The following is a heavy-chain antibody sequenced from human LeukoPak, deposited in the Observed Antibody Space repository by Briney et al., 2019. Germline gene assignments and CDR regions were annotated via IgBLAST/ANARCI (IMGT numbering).Heavy chain of an antibody. Sequence: ASVKVSCKASGYTFTSYYMHWVRQAPGQGLEWMGIINPSGGSTSYAQKFQGRVTMARDTSTSTVCMELSSLRSEDTAVYYCARDSETQLYYYDSSGYCDYWGQGTLVTVSS. J-gene: IGHJ4*02. CDR1: GYTFTSYY. CDR2: INPSGGST. V-gene: IGHV1-46*01. D-gene: IGHD3-22*01. CDR3: ARDSETQLYYYDSSGYCDY.